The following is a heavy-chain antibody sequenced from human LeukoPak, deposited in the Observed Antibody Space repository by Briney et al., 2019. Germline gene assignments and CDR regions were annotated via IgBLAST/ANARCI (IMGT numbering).Heavy chain of an antibody. CDR1: GFTFSSYG. J-gene: IGHJ4*02. CDR3: AKDSRASCYDY. Sequence: GGSLRLSCAASGFTFSSYGMHWVRQAPGKGLEWVAVISYDGSNKYYADSVKGRSTISRDNSKNTLYLQMNSLRAEDTAVYYCAKDSRASCYDYWGQGTLVTVSS. CDR2: ISYDGSNK. D-gene: IGHD2-2*01. V-gene: IGHV3-30*18.